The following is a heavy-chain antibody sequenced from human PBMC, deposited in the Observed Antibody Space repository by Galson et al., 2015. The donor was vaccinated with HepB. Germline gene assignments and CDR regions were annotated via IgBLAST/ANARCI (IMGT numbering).Heavy chain of an antibody. V-gene: IGHV1-18*01. J-gene: IGHJ6*02. CDR3: ASYYYDSSGRYYYYYGMDV. CDR1: GYTFTSYG. CDR2: ISAYSGNT. D-gene: IGHD3-22*01. Sequence: SVKVSCKASGYTFTSYGISWVRQAPGQGLEWMGWISAYSGNTNYAQKLQGRVTMTTDTSTSTAYMELRSLRSDDTAVYYCASYYYDSSGRYYYYYGMDVWGQGTTVTVSS.